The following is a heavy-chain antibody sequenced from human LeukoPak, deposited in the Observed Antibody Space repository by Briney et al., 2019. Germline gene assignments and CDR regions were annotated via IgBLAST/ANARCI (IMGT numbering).Heavy chain of an antibody. CDR3: ARPRRWLQSGNYYFDY. CDR2: IYPGDSDT. V-gene: IGHV5-51*01. J-gene: IGHJ4*02. Sequence: GESLKISCKGSGYSFTSYWIGWVRQMPGKGLEWMGIIYPGDSDTRYSPSFQGQVTISADKSISTAYLQWSSLKASDTAMYYCARPRRWLQSGNYYFDYWGQGTPVTVPS. CDR1: GYSFTSYW. D-gene: IGHD5-24*01.